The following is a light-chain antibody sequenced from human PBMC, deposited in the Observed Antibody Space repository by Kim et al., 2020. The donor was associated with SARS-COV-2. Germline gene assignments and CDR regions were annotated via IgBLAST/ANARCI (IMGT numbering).Light chain of an antibody. CDR1: SSDVGGYNY. J-gene: IGLJ1*01. CDR3: SSYTSSNTYV. CDR2: DVS. V-gene: IGLV2-14*03. Sequence: GQSITNSCTGTSSDVGGYNYVSWYQQHPGKAPKFMIYDVSNRPSGVSNRFSGSKSGNTASLTISGLQAEDEADYYCSSYTSSNTYVFGTGTQLTVL.